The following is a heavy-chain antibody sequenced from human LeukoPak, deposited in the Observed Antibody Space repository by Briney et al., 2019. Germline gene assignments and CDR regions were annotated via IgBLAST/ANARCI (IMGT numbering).Heavy chain of an antibody. CDR1: GFAFDDYG. CDR2: INWSGGST. V-gene: IGHV3-20*04. CDR3: ARGHSGWYDY. Sequence: GGSLRLSCAASGFAFDDYGMSWVRQAPGKGLEWVSGINWSGGSTGYTDSVKGRFTISRDNSKNTLYLQMNSLRAEDTAVYYCARGHSGWYDYWGQGTLVTVSS. D-gene: IGHD6-19*01. J-gene: IGHJ4*02.